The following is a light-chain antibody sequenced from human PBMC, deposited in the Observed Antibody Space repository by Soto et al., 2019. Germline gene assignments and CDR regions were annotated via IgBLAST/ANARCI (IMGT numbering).Light chain of an antibody. CDR2: EVS. CDR1: NSDVGGYNY. Sequence: QSVLTQPASVSGSPGQSITISCTGTNSDVGGYNYVSWYQQHPGKAPELMIYEVSHRPSGVSNRFSGSKSDNTASLTISGLQAEDEADYYFSSYTSMSTVYVLGTGTKVTVL. V-gene: IGLV2-14*01. CDR3: SSYTSMSTVYV. J-gene: IGLJ1*01.